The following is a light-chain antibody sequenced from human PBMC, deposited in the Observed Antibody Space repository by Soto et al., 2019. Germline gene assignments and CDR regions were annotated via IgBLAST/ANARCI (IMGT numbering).Light chain of an antibody. Sequence: DIQMTQSPSSLSASVGDRVTITCQASQDIKNYLNWYQQKPGKAPKLLIYDASYLQTGVPSRFSGSGSGTDFTFTISSLQPEDIAAYYCQQYDNLPLTFGGGTKVEIK. CDR3: QQYDNLPLT. V-gene: IGKV1-33*01. CDR1: QDIKNY. CDR2: DAS. J-gene: IGKJ4*01.